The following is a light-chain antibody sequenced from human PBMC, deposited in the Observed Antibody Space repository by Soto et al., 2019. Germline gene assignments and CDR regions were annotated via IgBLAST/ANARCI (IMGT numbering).Light chain of an antibody. V-gene: IGLV2-23*02. CDR3: CSYAGSSTVV. CDR2: DVT. Sequence: QSVLTQPASVSGSPGQSITISCTGTNSDVGSYNLVSWYQHHPGKAPKLMIYDVTKRPSGVSNRFSGSKSGNTASLTISGLQAEDEADYCCCSYAGSSTVVFGGGTKLTVL. J-gene: IGLJ2*01. CDR1: NSDVGSYNL.